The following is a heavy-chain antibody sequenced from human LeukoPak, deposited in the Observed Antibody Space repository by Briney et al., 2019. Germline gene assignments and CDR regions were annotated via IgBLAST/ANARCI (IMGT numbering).Heavy chain of an antibody. CDR1: GFTFSYYA. Sequence: PGGSLRLSCAASGFTFSYYAMPWVRQAPPKGLEWVAVISYDGSNQYYANSVNSRFTISRDNSKNTLSLQVNSLRPEDIAVYYCARPIDSGSGRYYFEYWGQGTLVTVCS. CDR2: ISYDGSNQ. D-gene: IGHD3-10*01. V-gene: IGHV3-30-3*01. CDR3: ARPIDSGSGRYYFEY. J-gene: IGHJ4*02.